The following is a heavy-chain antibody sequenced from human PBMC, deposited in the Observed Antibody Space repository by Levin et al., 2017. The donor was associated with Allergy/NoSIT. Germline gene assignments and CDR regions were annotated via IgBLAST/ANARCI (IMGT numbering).Heavy chain of an antibody. V-gene: IGHV3-23*01. Sequence: SCATSGFTFHNYAMTWVRQTPGKGLEWVSAISGDGVHTYYTDSVKGRFTNSRDNSKNTVYLQMNGLRAEDTAVYYCAKNIWDGTVVYDHWGQGTLVTVSS. CDR2: ISGDGVHT. J-gene: IGHJ4*02. CDR3: AKNIWDGTVVYDH. D-gene: IGHD2/OR15-2a*01. CDR1: GFTFHNYA.